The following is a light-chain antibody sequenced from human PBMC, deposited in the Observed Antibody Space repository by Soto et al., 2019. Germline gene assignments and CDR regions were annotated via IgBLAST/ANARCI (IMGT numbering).Light chain of an antibody. CDR2: GAS. CDR1: QSVKSN. V-gene: IGKV3-15*01. CDR3: QHYHHWLWK. Sequence: EIMMTQSPATLSVSPGERATLSCRASQSVKSNLAWYQQKPGQAPRLLIYGASTRATGIPAWFRGSRSGTEFTLTISSLQSEDSAVYYCQHYHHWLWKFGQGTKVDIK. J-gene: IGKJ1*01.